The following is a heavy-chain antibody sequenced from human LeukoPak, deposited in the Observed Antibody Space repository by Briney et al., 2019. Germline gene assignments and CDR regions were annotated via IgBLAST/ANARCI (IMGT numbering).Heavy chain of an antibody. D-gene: IGHD4-11*01. V-gene: IGHV1-69*13. CDR1: GGTFSSYA. CDR2: IIPIFGTA. Sequence: GASVKVSRKASGGTFSSYAISWVRQAPGQGLEWMGGIIPIFGTANYAQKFQGRVTITADESTSTAYMELSSLRSEDTAVYYCARKTTVTTYVWFDPWGQGTLVTVSS. J-gene: IGHJ5*02. CDR3: ARKTTVTTYVWFDP.